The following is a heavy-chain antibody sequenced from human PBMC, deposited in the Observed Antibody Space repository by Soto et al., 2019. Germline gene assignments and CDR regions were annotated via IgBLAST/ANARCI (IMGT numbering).Heavy chain of an antibody. J-gene: IGHJ6*02. Sequence: GESLKISCKGSGYSFTSYWISWVRQMPGKGLEWMGRIDPSDSYTNYSPSFQGHVTISADKSISTAYLQWSSLKASDTAMYYCARHGDVLRFLEWLPPKYYGMDVWGQGTTVTVSS. D-gene: IGHD3-3*01. CDR1: GYSFTSYW. CDR2: IDPSDSYT. CDR3: ARHGDVLRFLEWLPPKYYGMDV. V-gene: IGHV5-10-1*01.